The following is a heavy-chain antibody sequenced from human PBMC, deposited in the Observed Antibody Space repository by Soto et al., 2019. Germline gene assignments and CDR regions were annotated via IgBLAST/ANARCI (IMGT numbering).Heavy chain of an antibody. V-gene: IGHV1-2*04. CDR1: GYTFTGYY. Sequence: ASGQCSCKASGYTFTGYYMHWVRQAPGQGLEWMGWINPNSGGTNYAQKFQGWVTMTRDTSISTAYMELSRLRSDDTAVYYCARSPYYYDSSGYYAHWGQGTLVTVSS. CDR3: ARSPYYYDSSGYYAH. CDR2: INPNSGGT. D-gene: IGHD3-22*01. J-gene: IGHJ4*02.